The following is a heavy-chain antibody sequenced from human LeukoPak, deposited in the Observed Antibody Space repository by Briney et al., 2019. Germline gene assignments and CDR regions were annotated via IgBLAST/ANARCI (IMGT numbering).Heavy chain of an antibody. CDR1: GGSISSYY. Sequence: PSETLSLTCTVSGGSISSYYWSWIRQPPGKGLEWIGYIYYSGSTNYNPSLKSRVTISVDTSKNQFSLKLSSVTAADTAVYYCARGEMATTSFDYWGQGTLVTVSS. D-gene: IGHD5-24*01. V-gene: IGHV4-59*08. J-gene: IGHJ4*02. CDR2: IYYSGST. CDR3: ARGEMATTSFDY.